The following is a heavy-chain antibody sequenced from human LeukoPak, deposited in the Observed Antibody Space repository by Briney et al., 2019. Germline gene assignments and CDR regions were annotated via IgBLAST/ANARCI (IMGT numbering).Heavy chain of an antibody. J-gene: IGHJ4*02. V-gene: IGHV1-3*04. D-gene: IGHD2-2*01. CDR2: INTSNGNT. CDR1: GYTFTNYA. Sequence: GSVKVSCTASGYTFTNYAMHWVRQAPGQRLEWMGCINTSNGNTKYSQTFQGRVTITRDTSANTAYMELSSLRSEDTAVYYWVRGGHCNSTSCYHYYFYSSGEGTLGTVSS. CDR3: VRGGHCNSTSCYHYYFYS.